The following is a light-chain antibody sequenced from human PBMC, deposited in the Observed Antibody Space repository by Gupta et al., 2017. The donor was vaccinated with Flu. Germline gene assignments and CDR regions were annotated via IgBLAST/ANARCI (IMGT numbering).Light chain of an antibody. Sequence: SPGQTASITCSGDNLYDKYVSWYQQRPGQSPALVIHEDTKRPPGIPERFYGANSGTMATLIISVTQAMDDYYYYRQEWDSTSYVFGTGTRVTVL. J-gene: IGLJ1*01. CDR3: QEWDSTSYV. CDR2: EDT. CDR1: NLYDKY. V-gene: IGLV3-1*01.